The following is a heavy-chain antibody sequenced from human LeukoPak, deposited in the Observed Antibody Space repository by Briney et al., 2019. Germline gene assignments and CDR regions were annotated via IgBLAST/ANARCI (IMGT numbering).Heavy chain of an antibody. D-gene: IGHD3-10*01. V-gene: IGHV4-59*03. CDR3: AINYGSGSSRGSYFDY. Sequence: SETLSLTCTVSGGSISSYYWSWIRQPPGKRLEWVGYIYYSGSTNYNPSLKSRVTISLDTSKNQFSLKLNSVTAADTAVYYCAINYGSGSSRGSYFDYWGQGTLVTVSS. CDR2: IYYSGST. J-gene: IGHJ4*02. CDR1: GGSISSYY.